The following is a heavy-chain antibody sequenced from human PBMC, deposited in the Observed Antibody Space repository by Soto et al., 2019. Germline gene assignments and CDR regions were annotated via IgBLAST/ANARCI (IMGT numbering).Heavy chain of an antibody. Sequence: ASVKVSCKASGYIFSIRYMHWVRQALGQGLEWMGWISAYNGNTNYAQKLQGRVTMTTDTSTSTAYMELRSLRSDDTAVYYCARDWRHYDLSWFDPWGQGTLVTVSS. J-gene: IGHJ5*02. CDR2: ISAYNGNT. D-gene: IGHD3-3*01. CDR1: GYIFSIRY. CDR3: ARDWRHYDLSWFDP. V-gene: IGHV1-18*04.